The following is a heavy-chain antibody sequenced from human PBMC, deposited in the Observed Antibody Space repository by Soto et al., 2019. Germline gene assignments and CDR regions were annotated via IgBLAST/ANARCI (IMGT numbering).Heavy chain of an antibody. CDR1: GFTFTNFF. J-gene: IGHJ4*02. CDR2: INPINGNT. D-gene: IGHD4-17*01. Sequence: ASVKVSCKTSGFTFTNFFMHWVRQAPGQGLEWMGIINPINGNTSFAQKFRGRVTITRDTSTSTVYMELNSLISEDTAVYSCARELSYGDFDYWGQGTLVTSPQ. CDR3: ARELSYGDFDY. V-gene: IGHV1-46*01.